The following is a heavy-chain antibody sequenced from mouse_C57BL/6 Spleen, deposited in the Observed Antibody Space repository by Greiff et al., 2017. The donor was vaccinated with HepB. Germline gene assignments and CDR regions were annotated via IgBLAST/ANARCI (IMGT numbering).Heavy chain of an antibody. CDR1: GYSITSGYY. V-gene: IGHV3-6*01. J-gene: IGHJ2*01. Sequence: DVQLQESGPGLVKPSQSLSLTCSVTGYSITSGYYWNWIRQFPGNKLEWMGYISYDGSNNYNPSLKNRISITRDTSKNQFFLKLNSVTTEDTATYYCAREGGTTLVDDYWGQGTTLTVSS. CDR2: ISYDGSN. D-gene: IGHD1-1*01. CDR3: AREGGTTLVDDY.